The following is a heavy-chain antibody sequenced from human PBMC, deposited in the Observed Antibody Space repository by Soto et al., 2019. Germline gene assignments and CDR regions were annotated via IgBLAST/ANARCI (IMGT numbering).Heavy chain of an antibody. D-gene: IGHD6-19*01. J-gene: IGHJ6*02. CDR2: IRRKANSYTT. Sequence: EVQLVESGGGLVQPGGSLRLSCAASGLIFSDYHMDWVRQAPGKGLEWVGRIRRKANSYTTEYAASVKGRFTISRDDSQNSLYLQMNSLKSEDTAVYYGAMLGGWSGGSSGMDVWGQGPTVTVSS. CDR3: AMLGGWSGGSSGMDV. V-gene: IGHV3-72*01. CDR1: GLIFSDYH.